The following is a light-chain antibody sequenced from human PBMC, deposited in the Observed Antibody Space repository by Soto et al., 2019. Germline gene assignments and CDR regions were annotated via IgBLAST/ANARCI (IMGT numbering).Light chain of an antibody. Sequence: IVLTQSPATLSVSPGERATLSCMASQSVSSYFAWYQQKPGQAPNLLIYDASNRATGIPARFSGSGSGTDFTLTISSLEPEDFAVYYCQQRSNWPLTFGQGTRLEIK. CDR3: QQRSNWPLT. V-gene: IGKV3-11*01. CDR1: QSVSSY. CDR2: DAS. J-gene: IGKJ5*01.